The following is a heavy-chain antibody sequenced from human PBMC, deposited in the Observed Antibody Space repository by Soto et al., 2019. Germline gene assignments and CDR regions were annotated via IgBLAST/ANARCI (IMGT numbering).Heavy chain of an antibody. J-gene: IGHJ6*02. CDR2: IYPGDSDT. V-gene: IGHV5-51*01. CDR3: ARQRGSSSSNYYYCYGMDV. D-gene: IGHD6-6*01. CDR1: GYIFTSFS. Sequence: LELSGQWSGYIFTSFSVCPVPQMDLTGLEWMGIIYPGDSDTRYSPSFQGQVTISADKSISTAYLQWSSLKASDTAMYYCARQRGSSSSNYYYCYGMDVWGQGTTVTVSS.